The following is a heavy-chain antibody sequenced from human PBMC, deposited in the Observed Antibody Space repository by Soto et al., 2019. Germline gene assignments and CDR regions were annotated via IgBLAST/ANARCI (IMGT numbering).Heavy chain of an antibody. V-gene: IGHV1-46*01. CDR2: IDPSSGIT. CDR1: GYTFTTYH. J-gene: IGHJ4*02. Sequence: QVQLVQSGAEVKKPGASVRVSCKASGYTFTTYHVHWVRQAPGQGPEWMGIIDPSSGITDYTQKFHGRVTITRDTSSSVVYMELRSLRSEDTATYYCAREFTGTNFFDYWGQGTLLTVSP. D-gene: IGHD1-1*01. CDR3: AREFTGTNFFDY.